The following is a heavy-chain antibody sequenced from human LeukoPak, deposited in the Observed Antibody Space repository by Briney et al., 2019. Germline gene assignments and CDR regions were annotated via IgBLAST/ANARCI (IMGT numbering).Heavy chain of an antibody. CDR3: ARAVSGYIYGYGY. CDR1: GFTFSSYN. Sequence: GGSLRLSCVASGFTFSSYNINWVRQAPGRGLEWVSYISSSSSTIHYADSVKGRFTISRDNAKNSLYLQMNSLRGEDTAVYYCARAVSGYIYGYGYWGQGTLVTVSS. V-gene: IGHV3-48*01. CDR2: ISSSSSTI. D-gene: IGHD5-18*01. J-gene: IGHJ4*02.